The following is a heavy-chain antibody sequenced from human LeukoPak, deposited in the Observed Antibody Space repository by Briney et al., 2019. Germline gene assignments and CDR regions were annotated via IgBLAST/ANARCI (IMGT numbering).Heavy chain of an antibody. J-gene: IGHJ6*02. CDR3: ARDGYYYGSGSYFYYYYYGMHV. CDR1: GFTFSSYA. CDR2: ISYDGSNK. Sequence: GGSLRLSCAASGFTFSSYAMHWVRQAPGEGLEWVAVISYDGSNKYYADSVKGRFTISRDNSKNTLYLQMNSLRAEDTAVYYCARDGYYYGSGSYFYYYYYGMHVWGQGTTVTVSS. V-gene: IGHV3-30-3*01. D-gene: IGHD3-10*01.